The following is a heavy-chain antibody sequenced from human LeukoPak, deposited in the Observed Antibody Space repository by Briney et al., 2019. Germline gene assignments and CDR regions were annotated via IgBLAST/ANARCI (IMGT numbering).Heavy chain of an antibody. V-gene: IGHV3-30*02. CDR3: ARDSEDYYYGMDV. CDR1: GFTFNHYG. CDR2: IRYDGSDI. Sequence: GGSLRLSCAASGFTFNHYGILWVRQAPGKGLEWLSFIRYDGSDIFYADSVKGRFTISRDNSKNTLYLQMNSLRAEDTAVYYCARDSEDYYYGMDVWGQGTTVTVSS. J-gene: IGHJ6*02. D-gene: IGHD3-10*01.